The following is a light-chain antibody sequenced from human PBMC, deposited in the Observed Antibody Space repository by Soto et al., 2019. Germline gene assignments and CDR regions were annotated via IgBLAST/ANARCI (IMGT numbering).Light chain of an antibody. CDR2: LGS. J-gene: IGKJ2*01. Sequence: DIVMTQSPLSLPVTHGEPASISCRSSQSLLHSNGYNYLDWYLQKPGQSPQLLIYLGSNRASGVPDRFSGSGSGTDFTLKISRVEADDVVVYYCMQALQTTPTPWNTVGQGTKLEIK. CDR1: QSLLHSNGYNY. V-gene: IGKV2-28*01. CDR3: MQALQTTPTPWNT.